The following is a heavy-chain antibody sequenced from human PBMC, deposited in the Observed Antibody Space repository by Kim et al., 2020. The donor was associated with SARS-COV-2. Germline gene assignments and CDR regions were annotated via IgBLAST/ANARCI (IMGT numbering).Heavy chain of an antibody. CDR3: ARGAYGDVSFDY. CDR2: ISARDGNT. Sequence: ASVKVSCKACGYMFTSYGFSWVRQAPGQGLEWLGCISARDGNTKYGQKVQGRVIMTTDTSTNTAYMELWSLRSDDTAMYYCARGAYGDVSFDYWGQGTLVTVSS. CDR1: GYMFTSYG. V-gene: IGHV1-18*04. D-gene: IGHD4-17*01. J-gene: IGHJ4*02.